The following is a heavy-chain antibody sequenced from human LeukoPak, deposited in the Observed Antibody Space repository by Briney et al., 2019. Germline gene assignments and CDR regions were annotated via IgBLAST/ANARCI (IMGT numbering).Heavy chain of an antibody. CDR2: IRYSGSS. V-gene: IGHV4-30-4*01. Sequence: SQTLSLTCTVSGGSISSGDYYWSWIRQPPGKGLEWIGYIRYSGSSYSNPSLKSRVTISVDTSKNQFSLKLNSVTAADTAVYYCVRGLNYDVLTGYKDNIDYWGQGTLVTVSS. D-gene: IGHD3-9*01. CDR1: GGSISSGDYY. CDR3: VRGLNYDVLTGYKDNIDY. J-gene: IGHJ4*02.